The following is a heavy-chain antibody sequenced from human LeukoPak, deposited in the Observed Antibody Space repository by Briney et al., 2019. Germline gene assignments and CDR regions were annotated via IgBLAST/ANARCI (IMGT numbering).Heavy chain of an antibody. CDR1: GFTVSSNY. CDR2: IYSGGST. J-gene: IGHJ4*02. V-gene: IGHV3-53*01. D-gene: IGHD6-13*01. Sequence: GGSLRLSCAASGFTVSSNYMSRVRQAPGKGLEWVSVIYSGGSTYYADSVKGRFTISRDNSKNSLYLQMNSLRAEDTAVYYCARDLSGSSSWVRFDYWGQGTLVTVSS. CDR3: ARDLSGSSSWVRFDY.